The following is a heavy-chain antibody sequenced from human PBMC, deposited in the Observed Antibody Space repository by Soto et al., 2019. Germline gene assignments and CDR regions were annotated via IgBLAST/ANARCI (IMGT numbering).Heavy chain of an antibody. Sequence: VGSMRLSCAASGFTFSNYGMHWVRQAPGKGLEWVAIIWHDGNNKYYADSVRGRFIISRDNSKNRLYLQMNSLRAEDTAVYYCASVLVGDSDSYGLDVCGQGTPLTFSS. CDR2: IWHDGNNK. V-gene: IGHV3-33*01. D-gene: IGHD1-26*01. CDR1: GFTFSNYG. CDR3: ASVLVGDSDSYGLDV. J-gene: IGHJ6*02.